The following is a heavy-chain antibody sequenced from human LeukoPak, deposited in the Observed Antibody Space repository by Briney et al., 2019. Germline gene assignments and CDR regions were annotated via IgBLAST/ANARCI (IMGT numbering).Heavy chain of an antibody. D-gene: IGHD6-13*01. CDR1: GFTFSSYS. CDR3: ARHPSIAEAGTTGQGY. V-gene: IGHV3-21*01. CDR2: ISSSRRYI. J-gene: IGHJ4*02. Sequence: PGGSLRLSCAASGFTFSSYSMNWVRQAPGKGLEWVSTISSSRRYIYYADSVKGRYNIPRDNTKNSLDLQNNSLRAEDTAVYYCARHPSIAEAGTTGQGYWGQGTLVTVSS.